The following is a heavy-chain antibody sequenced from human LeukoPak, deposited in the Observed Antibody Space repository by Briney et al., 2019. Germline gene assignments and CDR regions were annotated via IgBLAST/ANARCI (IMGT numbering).Heavy chain of an antibody. Sequence: GGSLRLSCAASGFTFSSYAMHWVRQAPGKGLEYVSAISSNGGSTYYANSVKGRFTISRDNSKNTLHLQMGSLRAEDMAVYYCARSTMIVVVNDAFDIWGQGTMVTVSS. V-gene: IGHV3-64*01. CDR3: ARSTMIVVVNDAFDI. J-gene: IGHJ3*02. CDR2: ISSNGGST. D-gene: IGHD3-22*01. CDR1: GFTFSSYA.